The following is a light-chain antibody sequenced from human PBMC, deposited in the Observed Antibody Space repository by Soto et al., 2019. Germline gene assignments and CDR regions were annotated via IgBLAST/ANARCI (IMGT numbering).Light chain of an antibody. Sequence: QSALTQPASVSGSPGQSITIFCTGTDNDVGRYNYVSWYQQYPGKAPKLIMYEVSNRPSGISNRFSGSKSGDTASLTISGLQAEDEADYYCSAYTITSTRVFGGGTKLTVL. V-gene: IGLV2-14*01. J-gene: IGLJ3*02. CDR3: SAYTITSTRV. CDR1: DNDVGRYNY. CDR2: EVS.